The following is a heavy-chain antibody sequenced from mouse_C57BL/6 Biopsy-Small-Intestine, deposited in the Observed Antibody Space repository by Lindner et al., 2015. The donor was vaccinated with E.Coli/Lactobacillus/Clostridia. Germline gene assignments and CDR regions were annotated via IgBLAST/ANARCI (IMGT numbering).Heavy chain of an antibody. CDR1: GYAFSSSW. CDR3: ARSTGTHFDV. CDR2: IYPGDGDT. D-gene: IGHD4-1*01. J-gene: IGHJ1*03. V-gene: IGHV1-82*01. Sequence: VQLQESGPELVKPGASVKISCKASGYAFSSSWMNWVKQRPGKGLEWIGRIYPGDGDTNYNGKFKGKATLTADKSPSTAYMQLSSLTSEDSAVYFCARSTGTHFDVWGTGTTVTVSS.